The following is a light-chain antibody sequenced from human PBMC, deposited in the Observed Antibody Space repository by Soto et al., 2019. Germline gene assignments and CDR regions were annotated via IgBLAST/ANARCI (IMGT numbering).Light chain of an antibody. Sequence: QSVLTQPPSVSGAPGQRVTISCTGSSSNIGAHYDVHWYQQLPGTAPRLLIFDNTNRPSGVPDRFSASKSDTSASLAISGLQAEDEADYCCQSYDISLRGFVFGTGTKLTVL. J-gene: IGLJ1*01. V-gene: IGLV1-40*01. CDR1: SSNIGAHYD. CDR2: DNT. CDR3: QSYDISLRGFV.